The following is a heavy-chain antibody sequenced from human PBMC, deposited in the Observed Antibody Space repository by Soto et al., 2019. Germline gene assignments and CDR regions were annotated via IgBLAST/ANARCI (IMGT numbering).Heavy chain of an antibody. CDR3: ARRIEAPPWSVAY. J-gene: IGHJ4*02. CDR1: GYTFSNYG. Sequence: ASGEVSGKAPGYTFSNYGVSWGRQAPGQVLECMVWINSYHGNANYXXKLQGRGXXTTDTSTSPGXVGVRXLRSDDPAVYFCARRIEAPPWSVAYWRQGTQVTDSS. D-gene: IGHD6-25*01. V-gene: IGHV1-18*01. CDR2: INSYHGNA.